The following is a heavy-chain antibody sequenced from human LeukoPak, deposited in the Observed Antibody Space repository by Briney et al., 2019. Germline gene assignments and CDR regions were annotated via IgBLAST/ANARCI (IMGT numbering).Heavy chain of an antibody. CDR2: IRSDGNEK. V-gene: IGHV3-30*02. CDR1: GFTFSTYG. J-gene: IGHJ4*02. CDR3: AQERDRRGYFDY. Sequence: GGSLRLSCAASGFTFSTYGMHWVRQAPGKGLEWVTFIRSDGNEKYYADSVKGRFTISRDNSKSTLYLQMNSLRAEDTAVYYCAQERDRRGYFDYWGQGTQVTVSS. D-gene: IGHD2-15*01.